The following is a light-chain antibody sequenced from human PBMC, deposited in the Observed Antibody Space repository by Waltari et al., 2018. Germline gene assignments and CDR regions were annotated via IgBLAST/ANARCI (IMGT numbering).Light chain of an antibody. J-gene: IGLJ2*01. CDR1: SSDVGSNNL. Sequence: QSALTQPASVSGSPEQSITISCTGTSSDVGSNNLVSWYPQHPGKAPKLMISEVNERPSGYSFRFSGSKSGNAASLTISGLQAEAEADYYCCSYAGSNTVLFGGGTKLTVL. CDR2: EVN. V-gene: IGLV2-23*02. CDR3: CSYAGSNTVL.